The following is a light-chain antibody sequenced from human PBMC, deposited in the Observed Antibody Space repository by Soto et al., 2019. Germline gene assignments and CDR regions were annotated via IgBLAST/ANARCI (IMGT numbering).Light chain of an antibody. Sequence: QAVVAQPPSASGTPGQAATISCSGSSSNIGSNHVYWYQQFPGTAPKLLIYSNDQRPSGVPDRFSGSKSGTSASLAISGLRSEDEADYYCAAWDASLSGVVFGGGTKLTVL. CDR1: SSNIGSNH. CDR2: SND. J-gene: IGLJ2*01. CDR3: AAWDASLSGVV. V-gene: IGLV1-47*02.